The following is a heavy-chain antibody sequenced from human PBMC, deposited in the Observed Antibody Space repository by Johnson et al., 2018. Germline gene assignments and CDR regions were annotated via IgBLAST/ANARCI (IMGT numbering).Heavy chain of an antibody. CDR1: GFTFDDYA. V-gene: IGHV3-43D*03. CDR3: AKQTYSSSPYMDV. J-gene: IGHJ6*03. CDR2: ISWDGGST. Sequence: VQLGQSGGVVVQPGGSLRLSCAASGFTFDDYAMHWVRQAPGNGLEWVSLISWDGGSTYYADSVKGRFTISRDNSKNSLYLQMNSLRAEDTALYYCAKQTYSSSPYMDVWGKGTTVTVSS. D-gene: IGHD6-13*01.